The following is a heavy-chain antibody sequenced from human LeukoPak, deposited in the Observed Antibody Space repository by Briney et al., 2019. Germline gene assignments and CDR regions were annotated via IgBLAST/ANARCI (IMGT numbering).Heavy chain of an antibody. CDR1: GFTFSSYG. J-gene: IGHJ4*02. V-gene: IGHV3-30*18. CDR2: ISYDGSNK. D-gene: IGHD5-12*01. CDR3: AKDRRLPWDYFDS. Sequence: PGGSLRLSCAASGFTFSSYGMHWVRQAPGKGLEWVAVISYDGSNKYYADSVKGRFTISRDNSKNTLYLQMNSLRAEDTAIYYCAKDRRLPWDYFDSWGQGTLVTVSS.